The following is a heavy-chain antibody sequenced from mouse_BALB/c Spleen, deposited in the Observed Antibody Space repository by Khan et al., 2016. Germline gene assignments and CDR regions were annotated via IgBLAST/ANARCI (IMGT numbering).Heavy chain of an antibody. CDR2: INSNGGST. J-gene: IGHJ2*01. CDR3: ARGGYGYHYFDY. V-gene: IGHV5-6-3*01. D-gene: IGHD1-2*01. Sequence: EVELVESGGGLVQPGGSLKLSCAASGFTFSSYGMSWVRQTPDKRLELVATINSNGGSTYYPDSVKGRFTISRANDKNTLYLQMSSLKSEDTAMYYCARGGYGYHYFDYWGQGTTLTVSS. CDR1: GFTFSSYG.